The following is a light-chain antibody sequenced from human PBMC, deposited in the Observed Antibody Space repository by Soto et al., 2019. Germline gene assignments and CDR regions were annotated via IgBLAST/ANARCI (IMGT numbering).Light chain of an antibody. CDR1: QSISSN. CDR2: GAS. V-gene: IGKV3-15*01. CDR3: QQYNNWPPDT. J-gene: IGKJ3*01. Sequence: EIVMTQSPATLSVSPGERATLSCRASQSISSNLAWYQQKPGQAPRLLIYGASTRATGIPARFSCSGSGTDFTLTISSLQSEDFAVYYCQQYNNWPPDTFGPGTKVDIK.